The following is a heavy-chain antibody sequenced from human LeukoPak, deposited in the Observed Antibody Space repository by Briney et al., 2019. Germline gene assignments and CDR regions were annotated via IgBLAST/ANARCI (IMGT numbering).Heavy chain of an antibody. CDR3: ARARITMVRGVIGYGMDV. CDR1: GGSISSSNW. J-gene: IGHJ6*02. Sequence: SETLSLTCAVSGGSISSSNWWSWARQPPGKGLEWIGEIYHSGSTNYNPSLKSRVTISVDKSKNQFSLKLSSVTAADTAVYYCARARITMVRGVIGYGMDVWGQGTTVTVSS. CDR2: IYHSGST. D-gene: IGHD3-10*01. V-gene: IGHV4-4*02.